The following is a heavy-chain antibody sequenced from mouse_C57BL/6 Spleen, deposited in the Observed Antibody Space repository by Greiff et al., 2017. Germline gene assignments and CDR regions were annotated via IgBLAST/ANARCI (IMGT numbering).Heavy chain of an antibody. V-gene: IGHV1-18*01. Sequence: FQLQQSGPELVKPGASVKIPCKASGYTFTDYNMDWVKQSHGKSLEWIGDINPNNGGTIYNQKFKGKATLTVDKSSSTAYMELRSLTSEDTAVYYCARRAPYNYVDYWGQGTTLTVSS. CDR2: INPNNGGT. D-gene: IGHD2-10*01. CDR1: GYTFTDYN. CDR3: ARRAPYNYVDY. J-gene: IGHJ2*01.